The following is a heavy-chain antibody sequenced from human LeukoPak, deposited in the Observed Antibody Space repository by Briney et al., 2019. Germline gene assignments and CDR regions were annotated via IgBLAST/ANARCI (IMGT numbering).Heavy chain of an antibody. Sequence: SETLSLTCTVSGGSISSSSYYWSWIRQPAGKGLEWIGRIYTSGSTNYNPSLKSRVTISVDTSKNQFSLKLSSVTAADTAVYYCARDPYYDFWSGYYLMDVWGKGTTVTVSS. CDR3: ARDPYYDFWSGYYLMDV. D-gene: IGHD3-3*01. CDR1: GGSISSSSYY. J-gene: IGHJ6*04. V-gene: IGHV4-61*02. CDR2: IYTSGST.